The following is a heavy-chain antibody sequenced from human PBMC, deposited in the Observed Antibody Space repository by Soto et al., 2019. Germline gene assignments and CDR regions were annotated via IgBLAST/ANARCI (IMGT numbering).Heavy chain of an antibody. D-gene: IGHD3-10*01. CDR2: TRNKAYSYTT. V-gene: IGHV3-72*01. CDR3: DTSILIRKSSGLDA. Sequence: EVQLVESGGGLVQPGGSLRLSCAASGFSFSDHYMDWVRQAPGKGLEWVGRTRNKAYSYTTEYAASLRGRFTISRDDSKDSLYLQMTSLKTEDTAVYYCDTSILIRKSSGLDAWGQGTLVTVSS. CDR1: GFSFSDHY. J-gene: IGHJ5*02.